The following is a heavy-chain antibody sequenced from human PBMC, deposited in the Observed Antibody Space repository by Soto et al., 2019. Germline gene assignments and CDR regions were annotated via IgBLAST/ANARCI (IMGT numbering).Heavy chain of an antibody. V-gene: IGHV1-18*01. CDR3: ARGGSGSYRMFDY. CDR2: ISVYHGNT. Sequence: QVQLVQSGAEVKKPGASVTVSCQASGFTFNTYVITWVRQAPGRGLEWLGWISVYHGNTNYAQKVQGRVTMTTDTATSTAYRELRSLRSDDTAVYYCARGGSGSYRMFDYWGQGTRVTVSS. D-gene: IGHD1-26*01. CDR1: GFTFNTYV. J-gene: IGHJ4*02.